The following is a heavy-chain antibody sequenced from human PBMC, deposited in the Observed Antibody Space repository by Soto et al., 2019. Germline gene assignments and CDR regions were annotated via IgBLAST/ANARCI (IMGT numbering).Heavy chain of an antibody. Sequence: SVKVSCKASGGTFSSYAISWVRQAPGQGLEWMGGIIPIFGTANYAQKFQGRVTITADESTSTAYMELSSLRSEDTAVYYCASRGYSYGYPLYYYYYGMDVWGQGTTVTVSS. V-gene: IGHV1-69*13. CDR3: ASRGYSYGYPLYYYYYGMDV. CDR2: IIPIFGTA. D-gene: IGHD5-18*01. J-gene: IGHJ6*02. CDR1: GGTFSSYA.